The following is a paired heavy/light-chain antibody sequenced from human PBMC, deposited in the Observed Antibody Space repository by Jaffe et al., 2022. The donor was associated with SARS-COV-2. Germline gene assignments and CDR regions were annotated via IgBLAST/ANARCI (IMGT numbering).Heavy chain of an antibody. J-gene: IGHJ6*03. CDR1: GFSFSNYA. CDR2: ISGSTGST. V-gene: IGHV3-23*04. D-gene: IGHD3-10*01. CDR3: AKRGDGSGSYAYYYMDV. Sequence: EVQLVESGGGLVQPGGSLRLSCAASGFSFSNYAMSWVRQAPGKGLEWVSAISGSTGSTYYADSVKGRFTISRDNSKNTLYLQMNSLRAEDTAIYYCAKRGDGSGSYAYYYMDVWGKGTTVTVSS.
Light chain of an antibody. CDR2: NTN. J-gene: IGLJ3*02. CDR3: VLYMGSGIWV. CDR1: SGSVSTSYY. V-gene: IGLV8-61*01. Sequence: QTVVTQEPSFSVSPGGTVTLTCGLSSGSVSTSYYPSWYQQTPGQAPRTLIYNTNTRSSGVPDRFSGSILGNKAALTITGAQADDESDYYCVLYMGSGIWVFGGGTKLTVL.